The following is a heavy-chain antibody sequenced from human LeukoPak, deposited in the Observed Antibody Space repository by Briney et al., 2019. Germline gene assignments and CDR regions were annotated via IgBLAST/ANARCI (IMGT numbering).Heavy chain of an antibody. Sequence: ASVKVSCKASGGTSSRYAMNWVRQAPGQGLEWMGGIIPFFGSANYAQKFRGRLTITTDESTFTSYMELSSLRYEDTAVYYCARGRDQTNTGYCDHWGQGTLVTVSS. J-gene: IGHJ4*02. CDR3: ARGRDQTNTGYCDH. CDR1: GGTSSRYA. V-gene: IGHV1-69*05. D-gene: IGHD2-15*01. CDR2: IIPFFGSA.